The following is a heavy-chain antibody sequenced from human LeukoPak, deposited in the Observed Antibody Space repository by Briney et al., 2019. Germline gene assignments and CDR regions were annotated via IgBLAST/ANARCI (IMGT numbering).Heavy chain of an antibody. J-gene: IGHJ4*02. Sequence: PGGSLRLSCAASGFSFISYGMHWVGQAQGKGLEWVGVISDDGRNKKYADSVKGRFTISRDNSKDTLYLQMNSLRDEDTAVYYCAKRPSDYGDYVTYFDYWGQGTLVTVSS. V-gene: IGHV3-30*18. CDR2: ISDDGRNK. D-gene: IGHD4-17*01. CDR3: AKRPSDYGDYVTYFDY. CDR1: GFSFISYG.